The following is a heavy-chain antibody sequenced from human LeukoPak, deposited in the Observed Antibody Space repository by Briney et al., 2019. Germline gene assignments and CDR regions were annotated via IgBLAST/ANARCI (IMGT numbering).Heavy chain of an antibody. CDR2: INHSGST. J-gene: IGHJ4*02. Sequence: SETLSLTCAVYGGSFSGYYWSWIRQPPGKGLEWIGEINHSGSTNYNPSLKSRVTISVDTSKNQFSLKLSSVTAADTAVYHCARGYSSGWYGVVDYWGQGTLVTVSS. CDR1: GGSFSGYY. D-gene: IGHD6-19*01. CDR3: ARGYSSGWYGVVDY. V-gene: IGHV4-34*01.